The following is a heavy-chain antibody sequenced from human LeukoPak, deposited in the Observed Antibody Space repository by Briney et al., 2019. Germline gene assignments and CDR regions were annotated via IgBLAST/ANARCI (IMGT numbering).Heavy chain of an antibody. D-gene: IGHD3-3*01. CDR3: ARVHYDFWSGPKGWFDP. J-gene: IGHJ5*02. Sequence: SETLSLTCAVYGGSFSGYYWSWIRQPPGKGLEWIGEINHSGSTNYNPSLKSRVTISVDTSKNQFSLKLSSVTAADTAVYYCARVHYDFWSGPKGWFDPWSQGTLVTVSS. CDR2: INHSGST. V-gene: IGHV4-34*01. CDR1: GGSFSGYY.